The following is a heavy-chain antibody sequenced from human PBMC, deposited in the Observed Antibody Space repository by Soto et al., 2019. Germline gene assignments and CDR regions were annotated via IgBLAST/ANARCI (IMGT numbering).Heavy chain of an antibody. CDR1: GGSISSNSW. V-gene: IGHV4-4*02. J-gene: IGHJ4*02. D-gene: IGHD6-19*01. Sequence: QVQLQESGPGLVKPSGTLSLTCAVSGGSISSNSWWGWVRQSPGKGLEWFGDIHHRGSTNYNPSLKSRVTISLDKSKNQFSLTLSSVTAADTAVYYCARSSGWYAVDYWGQGTLVTVAS. CDR2: IHHRGST. CDR3: ARSSGWYAVDY.